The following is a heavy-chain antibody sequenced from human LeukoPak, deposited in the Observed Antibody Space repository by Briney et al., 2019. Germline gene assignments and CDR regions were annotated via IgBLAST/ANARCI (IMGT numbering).Heavy chain of an antibody. CDR3: ARGPLAQHVDIVATIFL. V-gene: IGHV1-46*01. CDR2: INPSGGST. D-gene: IGHD5-12*01. J-gene: IGHJ4*02. Sequence: ASVKVSCKASGYTFTSYHMHWVRQAPGQGLEWMGIINPSGGSTSYAQKFQGRVTMTRDTSTSTVYMELSSLRSEDTAVYYCARGPLAQHVDIVATIFLWGQGTLVTVSS. CDR1: GYTFTSYH.